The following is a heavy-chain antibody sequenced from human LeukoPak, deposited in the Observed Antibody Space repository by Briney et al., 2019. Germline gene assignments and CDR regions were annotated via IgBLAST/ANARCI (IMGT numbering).Heavy chain of an antibody. V-gene: IGHV3-21*01. J-gene: IGHJ3*02. CDR2: ISSSSSYI. CDR3: ARLGAAAAGAFDI. D-gene: IGHD6-13*01. Sequence: GGSLRLSCAASGFTFSSYSMNWVRQAPGKGLEWVSSISSSSSYIYYADSVKGRFTISRDNAKNSLYLQMNILRAEDTAVYYCARLGAAAAGAFDIWGQGTMVTVSS. CDR1: GFTFSSYS.